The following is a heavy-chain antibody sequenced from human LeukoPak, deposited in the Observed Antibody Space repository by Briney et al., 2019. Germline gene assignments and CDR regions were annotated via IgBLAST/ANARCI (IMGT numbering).Heavy chain of an antibody. CDR2: VFDSGRT. V-gene: IGHV4-59*07. Sequence: PSDTLSLTCTVSGGSMTTHHWNWIRQTRGKGVEWIGYVFDSGRTKENHSLKGRVTLSAETSKNQLSLGMNQPEAAEPALYYCTTIKRGNIFGYFDFWGQGILVTVSS. J-gene: IGHJ4*02. CDR1: GGSMTTHH. D-gene: IGHD5-18*01. CDR3: TTIKRGNIFGYFDF.